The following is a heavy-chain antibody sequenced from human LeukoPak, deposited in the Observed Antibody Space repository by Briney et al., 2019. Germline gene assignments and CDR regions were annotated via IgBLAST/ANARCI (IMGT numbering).Heavy chain of an antibody. D-gene: IGHD2-2*01. CDR3: ARAHCSSTTCLNAFDI. CDR1: GYTLTELS. V-gene: IGHV1-24*01. J-gene: IGHJ3*02. Sequence: ASVKVSCKVSGYTLTELSMHWVRQAPGKGLEWMGGFDPEDGETIYAQKFQGRVTMTEDTSTDTAYMELSSLRSEDTAVYFCARAHCSSTTCLNAFDIWGQGTMVTVSS. CDR2: FDPEDGET.